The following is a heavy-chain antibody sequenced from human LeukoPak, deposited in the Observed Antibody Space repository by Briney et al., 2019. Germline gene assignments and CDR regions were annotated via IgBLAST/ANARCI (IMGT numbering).Heavy chain of an antibody. J-gene: IGHJ4*02. Sequence: PGRSLRLSCAASGFTFSSYGMHWVRQAPGKGLEWVAVIWYDGSNKYYADSVKGRFTISRDNSKNTLYLQMNSLRAEDTAVYYCARAIAGYSYGLPFDYWGQGTLVTVSS. CDR1: GFTFSSYG. CDR2: IWYDGSNK. CDR3: ARAIAGYSYGLPFDY. D-gene: IGHD5-18*01. V-gene: IGHV3-33*01.